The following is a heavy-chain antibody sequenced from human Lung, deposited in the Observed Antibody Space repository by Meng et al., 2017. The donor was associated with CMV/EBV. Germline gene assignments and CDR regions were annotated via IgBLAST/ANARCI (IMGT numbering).Heavy chain of an antibody. CDR3: ARDNSATRYFDY. CDR2: SRNKASSYTT. J-gene: IGHJ4*02. D-gene: IGHD2/OR15-2a*01. Sequence: GGSLRLSCAASGFTFSSYAMHWVRQAPGKGLEWVARSRNKASSYTTEYAASVRGRFTISRDESGNSLDLQMTSLKTEDTAVYYCARDNSATRYFDYWGQGILVTVSS. CDR1: GFTFSSYA. V-gene: IGHV3-72*01.